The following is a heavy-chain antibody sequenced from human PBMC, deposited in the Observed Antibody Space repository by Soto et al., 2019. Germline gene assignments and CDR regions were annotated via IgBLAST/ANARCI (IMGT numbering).Heavy chain of an antibody. CDR3: ARDNHIAVAGTFDY. CDR1: GDSVSSNTAA. J-gene: IGHJ4*02. V-gene: IGHV6-1*01. D-gene: IGHD6-19*01. CDR2: TYYRSKWYN. Sequence: SQTLSLTCAISGDSVSSNTAAWTWIRQSPSRGLEWLGRTYYRSKWYNDYAVSVKSRITINPDTSKNQFSLHLNSVTPEDSAVYYCARDNHIAVAGTFDYWGQGSLVTVSS.